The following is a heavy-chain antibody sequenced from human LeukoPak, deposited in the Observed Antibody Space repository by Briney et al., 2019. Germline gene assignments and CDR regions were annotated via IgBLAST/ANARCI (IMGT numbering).Heavy chain of an antibody. V-gene: IGHV4-31*03. Sequence: SETLSLTCTVSGGSISSGGYYWSWIRQHPGKGLEWIGYIYYSGTTYYTPSLKSRVTISVDTSKNQFSLKLSSVTAADTAVYYCARDYAQGSSWFDYWGQGTLVTVSS. CDR1: GGSISSGGYY. CDR3: ARDYAQGSSWFDY. CDR2: IYYSGTT. D-gene: IGHD6-13*01. J-gene: IGHJ4*02.